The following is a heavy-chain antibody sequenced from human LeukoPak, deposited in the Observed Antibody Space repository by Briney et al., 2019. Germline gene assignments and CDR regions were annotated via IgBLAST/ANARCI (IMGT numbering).Heavy chain of an antibody. CDR2: IFPGDSDT. Sequence: GESLKISCKASGYSFTTYWIGWVRQMPGKGLEWMGIIFPGDSDTRYSPSFQGQVTISADKSITTAYLQWSSLEASDTAMYYCAGSSGDYYDSSGLDAFDIWGQGTMVTVSS. CDR1: GYSFTTYW. J-gene: IGHJ3*02. CDR3: AGSSGDYYDSSGLDAFDI. D-gene: IGHD3-22*01. V-gene: IGHV5-51*01.